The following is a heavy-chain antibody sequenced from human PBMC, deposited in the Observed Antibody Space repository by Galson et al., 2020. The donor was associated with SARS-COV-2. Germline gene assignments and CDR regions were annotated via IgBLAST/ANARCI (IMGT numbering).Heavy chain of an antibody. CDR3: AKDWYYDFWSGYFFDY. Sequence: AGSLRLSCAASGSTFSSYGKQWVRQAPGKGLERVAAISDDGSNKYNADSVKHRFTISRDNSKNTLYLQMNSLRADDTSVYYCAKDWYYDFWSGYFFDYWGQGTLVTVSS. CDR2: ISDDGSNK. V-gene: IGHV3-30*18. D-gene: IGHD3-3*01. CDR1: GSTFSSYG. J-gene: IGHJ4*02.